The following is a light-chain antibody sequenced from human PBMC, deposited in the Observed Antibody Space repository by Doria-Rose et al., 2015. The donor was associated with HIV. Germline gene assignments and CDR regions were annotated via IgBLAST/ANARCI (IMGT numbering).Light chain of an antibody. CDR2: DGS. CDR3: LQYGTSWT. Sequence: TQSPGTLSLSPGERATLSCRASQSFSSTCLVWYQQKPGQAPSLLIYDGSTRATGIPDRFSASGSGTDFTLTINRLEPEDFAPYYCLQYGTSWTFGQGTKVEI. V-gene: IGKV3-20*01. CDR1: QSFSSTC. J-gene: IGKJ1*01.